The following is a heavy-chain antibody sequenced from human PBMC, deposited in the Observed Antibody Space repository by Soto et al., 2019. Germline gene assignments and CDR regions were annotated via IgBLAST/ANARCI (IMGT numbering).Heavy chain of an antibody. Sequence: QVQLQESGPGLVKPSETLSLTCTVSGGSISSYYWSWIRQPPGKGLEWIGYIYYSGGTNYNPSLKSRVTRLVDTSKNQFSLKVSSVTAAETAVYYCARVMGGYGSGSYPDYWGQGTLVTVSS. CDR3: ARVMGGYGSGSYPDY. CDR1: GGSISSYY. J-gene: IGHJ4*02. V-gene: IGHV4-59*01. D-gene: IGHD3-10*01. CDR2: IYYSGGT.